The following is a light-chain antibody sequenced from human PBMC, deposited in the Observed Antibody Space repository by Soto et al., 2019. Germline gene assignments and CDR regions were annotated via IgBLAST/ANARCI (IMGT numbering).Light chain of an antibody. CDR3: QHRRNSIT. J-gene: IGKJ5*01. CDR1: QSVNTY. CDR2: DAS. Sequence: EIVLTQSPATLSLSPGDRATLSCRASQSVNTYLVWYQQKPGQAPRLLIYDASNRATGIPARFSGSGSGTDFTLTISSLEPEDFAVYYCQHRRNSITFGQGTRLEIK. V-gene: IGKV3-11*01.